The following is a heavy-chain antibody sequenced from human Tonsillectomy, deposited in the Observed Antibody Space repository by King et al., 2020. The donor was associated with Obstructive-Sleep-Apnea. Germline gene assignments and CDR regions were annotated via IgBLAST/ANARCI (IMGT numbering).Heavy chain of an antibody. CDR3: ARFLDSGESYYTLMY. D-gene: IGHD3-10*01. Sequence: QLVQSGHEVKKPGASVQVSCRASGYIFTSYGIAWLRQAPGQGLDLMGYINTYNGNRNYAERFQGRVTMTTDASTKTAYLEVRSLRSDDTAVYFCARFLDSGESYYTLMYWGQGTLVTVSS. V-gene: IGHV1-18*01. CDR2: INTYNGNR. CDR1: GYIFTSYG. J-gene: IGHJ4*02.